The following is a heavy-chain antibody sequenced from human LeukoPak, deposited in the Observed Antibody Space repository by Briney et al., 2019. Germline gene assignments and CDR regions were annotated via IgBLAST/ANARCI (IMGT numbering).Heavy chain of an antibody. V-gene: IGHV4-39*01. CDR1: GGSISSALYH. D-gene: IGHD3/OR15-3a*01. CDR3: ARQEIGLRSFDP. Sequence: SETLSLTCTVSGGSISSALYHWGWILQPPGKNLEWLGSVYYTGSTHNNPSLKSRVTISVDTSKNQFSLNLSSVTAADTAVYYCARQEIGLRSFDPWGQGTLVTVSS. CDR2: VYYTGST. J-gene: IGHJ5*02.